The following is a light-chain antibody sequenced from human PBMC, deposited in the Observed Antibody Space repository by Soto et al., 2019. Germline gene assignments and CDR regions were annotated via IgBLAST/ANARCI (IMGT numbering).Light chain of an antibody. CDR3: QQYGTSLYT. V-gene: IGKV3-20*01. J-gene: IGKJ2*01. CDR1: QSVGSSTVGSSY. CDR2: GAS. Sequence: EIVLTQSPATLSLSPGERATLSCRASQSVGSSTVGSSYLAWYQQRPGQAPRLLIYGASSRASGIPDRFSGSGSETDFTLTITRLEPEDFAVYYCQQYGTSLYTFGQGTKLEIK.